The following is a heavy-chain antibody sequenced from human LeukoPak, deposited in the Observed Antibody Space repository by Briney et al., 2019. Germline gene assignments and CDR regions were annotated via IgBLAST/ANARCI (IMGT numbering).Heavy chain of an antibody. J-gene: IGHJ6*02. CDR1: GLSLNTAGVG. CDR2: IYWDDDK. Sequence: SGPTLVKPTQTLTLACTLSGLSLNTAGVGVGWIRQPPGKALEWLALIYWDDDKRYNPSLKTRPTITKDTSKNQVVLTVTNMDPVDTATYYCAKAGYGSGSYLRYYYYGMDVWGQGTTVTVSS. V-gene: IGHV2-5*02. CDR3: AKAGYGSGSYLRYYYYGMDV. D-gene: IGHD3-10*01.